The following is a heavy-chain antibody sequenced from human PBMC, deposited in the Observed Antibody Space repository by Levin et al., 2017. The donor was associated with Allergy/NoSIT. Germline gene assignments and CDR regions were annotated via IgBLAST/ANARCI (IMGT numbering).Heavy chain of an antibody. J-gene: IGHJ3*02. D-gene: IGHD2-15*01. CDR1: GFTFSDYT. CDR2: ISSSSSYI. CDR3: AREWSGDAFDI. Sequence: PGGSLRLPCAASGFTFSDYTMNWVRQAPGKGLEWVSSISSSSSYIYYADSVKGRFSISRDNAKNSLFLQMNSLRADDTAVYYCAREWSGDAFDIWGQGTMVTVSS. V-gene: IGHV3-21*01.